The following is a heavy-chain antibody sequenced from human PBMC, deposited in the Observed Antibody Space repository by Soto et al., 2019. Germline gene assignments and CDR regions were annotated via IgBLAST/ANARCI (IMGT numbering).Heavy chain of an antibody. CDR3: ARDNRVTGYYYGMDV. D-gene: IGHD3-9*01. CDR2: IYSGGST. CDR1: GFTVSSNY. Sequence: GGSLRLSLEASGFTVSSNYLSWVRQAPWNVLEWVSFIYSGGSTYYADSVKGRFTISRDNSKKTLYLQMNSLRAEDTAVYYCARDNRVTGYYYGMDVWGQGTTVPVSS. V-gene: IGHV3-53*01. J-gene: IGHJ6*01.